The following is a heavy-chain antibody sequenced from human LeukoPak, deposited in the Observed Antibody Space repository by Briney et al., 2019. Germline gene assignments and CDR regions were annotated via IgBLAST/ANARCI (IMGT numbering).Heavy chain of an antibody. V-gene: IGHV3-74*01. J-gene: IGHJ4*02. CDR3: ARGGVVYYGSVAEDY. D-gene: IGHD3-10*01. Sequence: GGSLRLSCAASGFTFSSYAMTWVRQAPGKGLVWVSRINSDGSSTSYADSVKGRFTISRDNAKNTLYLQMNSLRLEDTALYYCARGGVVYYGSVAEDYWGQGTRVTVSS. CDR2: INSDGSST. CDR1: GFTFSSYA.